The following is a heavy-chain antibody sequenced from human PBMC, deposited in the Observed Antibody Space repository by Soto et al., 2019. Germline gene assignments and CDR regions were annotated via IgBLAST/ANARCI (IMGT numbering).Heavy chain of an antibody. CDR1: DFAFTNAW. Sequence: GGSLRLSCAASDFAFTNAWINWVRQAPGKGLEWVGRIKSRALGGTTDFAAPVRGRFAITRDDSRNMVYMQMNNLNTEDTAVYYCTTDSYSPIVQVRFAYWGHGTLVTVSS. CDR3: TTDSYSPIVQVRFAY. V-gene: IGHV3-15*07. J-gene: IGHJ4*01. D-gene: IGHD1-26*01. CDR2: IKSRALGGTT.